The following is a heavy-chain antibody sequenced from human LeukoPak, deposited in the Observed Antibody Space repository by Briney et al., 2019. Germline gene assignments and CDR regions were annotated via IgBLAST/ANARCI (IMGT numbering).Heavy chain of an antibody. CDR1: GGSISSYY. Sequence: PSETLSLTCTVSGGSISSYYWSWVRQPAGKGLEGIGRIYSSGSTNYNPSLTSRVTMSVDTSKNQFSLNLSSLTAADTAFYYCARESYSSGWYKDYWGQGILVTVSS. CDR2: IYSSGST. J-gene: IGHJ4*02. CDR3: ARESYSSGWYKDY. D-gene: IGHD6-19*01. V-gene: IGHV4-4*07.